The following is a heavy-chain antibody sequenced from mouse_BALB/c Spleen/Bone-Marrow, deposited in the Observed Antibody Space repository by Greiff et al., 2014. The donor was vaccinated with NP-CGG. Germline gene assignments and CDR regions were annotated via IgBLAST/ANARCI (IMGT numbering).Heavy chain of an antibody. CDR3: ARNHRGYYFDY. Sequence: VQVVESGPGLVQPSQSLSITSTVPDSSLTTYGVHWVRQSPGKGLEWLGVIWTGGSTDYNAAFISRLNISKDNSKSQVFFEMNSLQTNDTAIYYCARNHRGYYFDYWGQGTTLTVSS. CDR2: IWTGGST. D-gene: IGHD3-1*01. V-gene: IGHV2-2*02. J-gene: IGHJ2*01. CDR1: DSSLTTYG.